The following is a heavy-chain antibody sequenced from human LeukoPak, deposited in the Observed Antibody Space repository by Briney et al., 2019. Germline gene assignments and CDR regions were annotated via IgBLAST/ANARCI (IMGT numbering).Heavy chain of an antibody. D-gene: IGHD5-18*01. CDR1: GFTFSSYG. CDR2: ISYDGSNK. J-gene: IGHJ4*02. Sequence: QPGRSLRLSCAASGFTFSSYGMHWVRQAPGKGLEWVAVISYDGSNKYYADSVKGRFTISRDNSKNTLYLQMNSLRAEDTAVYYCAKSSGIQLWLHFDYWGQGTLVTVSS. V-gene: IGHV3-30*18. CDR3: AKSSGIQLWLHFDY.